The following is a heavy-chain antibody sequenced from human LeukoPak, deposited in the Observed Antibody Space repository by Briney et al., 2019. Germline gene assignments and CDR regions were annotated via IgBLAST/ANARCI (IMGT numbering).Heavy chain of an antibody. CDR3: ARGNYDILTGPRRTDAFDI. V-gene: IGHV1-18*01. Sequence: GASVKVSCKASGYTFTNYGISWVRQAPGQGLEWMGWISAYNGNTNYAQKLQGRVTMTTDTSTNTAYMELRSLRSDDTAVYYCARGNYDILTGPRRTDAFDIWGQGTKVTVSS. CDR2: ISAYNGNT. J-gene: IGHJ3*02. CDR1: GYTFTNYG. D-gene: IGHD3-9*01.